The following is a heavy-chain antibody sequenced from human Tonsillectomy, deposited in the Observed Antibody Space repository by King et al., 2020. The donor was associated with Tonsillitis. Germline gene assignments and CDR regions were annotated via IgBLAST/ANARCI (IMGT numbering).Heavy chain of an antibody. Sequence: QLVQSGGGVVQPGRSLRLSCAAAGFTFSSYGMHWVRQAPGKGLGGGAVRWNDGSNKYYADAGKGRFTISSDNSKNTLYLQMNSLRAEDTAVYYCARGSTPDYYDSSGARGYFDYWGQGTLVTVSS. CDR2: RWNDGSNK. V-gene: IGHV3-33*01. J-gene: IGHJ4*02. CDR3: ARGSTPDYYDSSGARGYFDY. D-gene: IGHD3-22*01. CDR1: GFTFSSYG.